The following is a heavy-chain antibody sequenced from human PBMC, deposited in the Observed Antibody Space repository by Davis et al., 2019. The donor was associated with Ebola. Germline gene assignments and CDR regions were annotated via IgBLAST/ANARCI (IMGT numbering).Heavy chain of an antibody. Sequence: ASVKVSCKASGYTFTDCYVHWVRQAPGQGLEWMGRINPNNGGTNYAQKFQGRVTMTTDTSTSTAYMELRSLRSDDTAVYYCARGDTMHFDYWGQGTLVTVPS. V-gene: IGHV1-2*06. CDR2: INPNNGGT. D-gene: IGHD3-10*01. CDR3: ARGDTMHFDY. J-gene: IGHJ4*02. CDR1: GYTFTDCY.